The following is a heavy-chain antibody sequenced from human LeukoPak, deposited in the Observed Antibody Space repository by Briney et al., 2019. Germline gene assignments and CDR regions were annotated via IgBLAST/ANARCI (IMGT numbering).Heavy chain of an antibody. V-gene: IGHV3-23*01. J-gene: IGHJ4*02. CDR2: ISASGGTT. Sequence: GGSLRLSCAASGFTFSTYAMNWVRQAPGKGLEWVSAISASGGTTYYADSVKGRFSISRDNSKNTLYLQMNSLRAEDTAVYYCAKDRNGWPTNFDYWGQGTLVTVSS. CDR3: AKDRNGWPTNFDY. D-gene: IGHD6-19*01. CDR1: GFTFSTYA.